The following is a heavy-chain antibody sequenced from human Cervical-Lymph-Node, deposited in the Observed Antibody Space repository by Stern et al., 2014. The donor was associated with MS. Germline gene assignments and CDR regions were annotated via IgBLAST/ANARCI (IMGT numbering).Heavy chain of an antibody. Sequence: VQLVESGGAVVQTGTSLRLSCEGSRFTFNNFVMHWIRQAPGKGLEWVAGMSHDGFSRYYVDSVKGRFTISRDDSKNTLYLQMNSLRPEDTAVYYCAREGYSSGRAPSFDYWGQGALVTVSS. CDR2: MSHDGFSR. D-gene: IGHD3-22*01. CDR3: AREGYSSGRAPSFDY. J-gene: IGHJ4*02. CDR1: RFTFNNFV. V-gene: IGHV3-30*03.